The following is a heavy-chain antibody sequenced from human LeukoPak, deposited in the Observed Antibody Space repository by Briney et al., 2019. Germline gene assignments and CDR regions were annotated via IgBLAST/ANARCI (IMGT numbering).Heavy chain of an antibody. D-gene: IGHD3-3*01. J-gene: IGHJ3*02. CDR1: EFTFSSYW. CDR3: ARGFTIFGVVNDAFDI. V-gene: IGHV3-74*01. Sequence: GGSLRLSCAASEFTFSSYWMHWVRQAPGKGLVWVSRINSDVSSTSYADSVKGRFTISRDNAKNTLYLQMNSLRAEDTAVYYCARGFTIFGVVNDAFDIWGQGTMVTVSS. CDR2: INSDVSST.